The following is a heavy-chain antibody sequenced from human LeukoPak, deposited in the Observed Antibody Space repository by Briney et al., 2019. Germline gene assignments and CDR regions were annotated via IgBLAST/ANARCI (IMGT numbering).Heavy chain of an antibody. D-gene: IGHD6-13*01. CDR1: GFTFSDYS. CDR3: SRGPRNSSSYQYFQH. Sequence: PGGSLRLSCAASGFTFSDYSMNWVRQAPGKVLQWVSSISSFSNYIYYADSAKGRFSISRDNAKNSLFLQMNSLRVEDTAVYYCSRGPRNSSSYQYFQHWGQGTLVTVSS. CDR2: ISSFSNYI. V-gene: IGHV3-21*01. J-gene: IGHJ1*01.